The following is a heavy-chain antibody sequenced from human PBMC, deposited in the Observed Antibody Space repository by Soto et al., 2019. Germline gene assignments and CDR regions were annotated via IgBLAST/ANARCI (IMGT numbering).Heavy chain of an antibody. D-gene: IGHD2-2*01. Sequence: ASVKVSCKVSGYTLTELSMHWVRQAPGKGLEWMGGFDPEDGETIYAQKFQGRVTMTEDTSTDTAYMELSGLRSEDTAVYYCATRGLGVVVPAAMLDYWGQGTLVTVSS. J-gene: IGHJ4*02. CDR3: ATRGLGVVVPAAMLDY. CDR2: FDPEDGET. V-gene: IGHV1-24*01. CDR1: GYTLTELS.